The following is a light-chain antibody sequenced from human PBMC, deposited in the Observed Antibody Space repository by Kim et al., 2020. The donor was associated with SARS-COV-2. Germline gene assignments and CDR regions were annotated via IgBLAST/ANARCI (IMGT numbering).Light chain of an antibody. Sequence: QSVLTQTPSVSGAPGQRVTISCTGGSSNIGEGYDVHWYQQLPGTAPKLLIYANTDRPSGVPDRFSASKSGSSASLAITGLQAEDEADYYCQSYDSSLSGSCVFGGWTQLTVL. CDR2: ANT. CDR3: QSYDSSLSGSCV. J-gene: IGLJ3*02. CDR1: SSNIGEGYD. V-gene: IGLV1-40*01.